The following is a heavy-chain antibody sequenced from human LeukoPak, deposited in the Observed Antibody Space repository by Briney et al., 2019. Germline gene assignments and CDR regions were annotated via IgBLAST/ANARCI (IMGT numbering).Heavy chain of an antibody. CDR3: AREGLAARRGGFDI. J-gene: IGHJ3*02. D-gene: IGHD6-6*01. V-gene: IGHV4-59*01. Sequence: SETLSLTCTVSGGSISSYFWTWIRQPPGKGLEWIGYIYHTGNTNYSPSLRGRVTMSINTSRNQFSLKLNSVTATDTAVYYCAREGLAARRGGFDIWGQGTVVTVSS. CDR1: GGSISSYF. CDR2: IYHTGNT.